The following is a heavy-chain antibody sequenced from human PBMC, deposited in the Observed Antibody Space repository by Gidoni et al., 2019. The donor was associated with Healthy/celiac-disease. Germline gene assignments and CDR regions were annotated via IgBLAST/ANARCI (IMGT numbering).Heavy chain of an antibody. CDR3: AKDRGRGWFGVPFDY. J-gene: IGHJ4*02. CDR1: GFTFSSYA. V-gene: IGHV3-23*01. Sequence: EVQLLESGGGLVQPGGSLRLSWAASGFTFSSYALSGVRQAPGKGLEWVSAISGSGGSTYYADSVKGRFTISRDNSKNTLYLQMNSLRAEDTAVYYCAKDRGRGWFGVPFDYWGQGTLVTVSS. D-gene: IGHD3-10*01. CDR2: ISGSGGST.